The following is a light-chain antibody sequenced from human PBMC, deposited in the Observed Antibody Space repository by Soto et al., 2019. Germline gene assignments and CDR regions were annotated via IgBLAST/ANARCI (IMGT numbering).Light chain of an antibody. CDR2: TGS. V-gene: IGKV1-12*01. CDR1: QGIKNW. Sequence: DIQMTQSPSYVSASVGDRVTITCRASQGIKNWLAWYQQKPGKAPNLLIYTGSSLQSGVPSRFSGSGSATDFTLTINSLQPEDFATYYCQQAASFPITFGQGTRLEIK. CDR3: QQAASFPIT. J-gene: IGKJ5*01.